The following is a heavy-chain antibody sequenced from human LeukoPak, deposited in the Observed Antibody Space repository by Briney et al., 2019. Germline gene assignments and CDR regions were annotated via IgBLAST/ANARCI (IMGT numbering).Heavy chain of an antibody. V-gene: IGHV3-23*01. J-gene: IGHJ4*02. CDR2: ISKTGDAT. Sequence: GGSLRLSCAASGFTFSSYGMHWVRQAPGKGLEWVSAISKTGDATWYPDSVKGRFTISRDKSKNILYLQMNSLRAEDTALYYCARDRDFPRDQLDYWGQGTLVTVSS. D-gene: IGHD2-21*02. CDR1: GFTFSSYG. CDR3: ARDRDFPRDQLDY.